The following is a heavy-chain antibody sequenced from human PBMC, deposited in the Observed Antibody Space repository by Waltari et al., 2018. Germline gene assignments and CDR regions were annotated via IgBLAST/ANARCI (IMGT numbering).Heavy chain of an antibody. CDR2: TTPDGSDK. V-gene: IGHV3-7*03. J-gene: IGHJ4*02. Sequence: EVQLVESGGGLVQPGGSLRLSCTASGFTFRSYWMSWVRQAPGKGLEGVATTTPDGSDKYYVDSVKGRFTISRDNAKNSLYLQMNSLRAEDTAVYYCARDLAVAGTRVYWGQGTLVSVSS. D-gene: IGHD6-19*01. CDR1: GFTFRSYW. CDR3: ARDLAVAGTRVY.